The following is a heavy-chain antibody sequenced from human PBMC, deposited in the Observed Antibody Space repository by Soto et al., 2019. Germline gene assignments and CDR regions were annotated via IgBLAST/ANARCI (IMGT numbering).Heavy chain of an antibody. D-gene: IGHD4-4*01. V-gene: IGHV1-69*06. J-gene: IGHJ6*02. CDR2: IIPIFGTA. CDR1: GGTFSSYA. Sequence: GASVKVSCKASGGTFSSYAISWVRQAPGQGLEWMGGIIPIFGTANYAQKFQGRVTLTADKSTSTAYIELSSLRSEDTAVYYCANNLNDYSNHVDYYYGMDVWGQGTTVTVSS. CDR3: ANNLNDYSNHVDYYYGMDV.